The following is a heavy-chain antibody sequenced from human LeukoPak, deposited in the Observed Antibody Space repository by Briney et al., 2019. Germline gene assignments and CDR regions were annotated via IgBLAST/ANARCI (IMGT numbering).Heavy chain of an antibody. Sequence: GGSLRLSCAASGFSFNRFAFHWVRQAPGKGLEWIAAVSYDGSEKYYADSVKGRFTISSDNSKNTLFLQMNSLRAEDTAVYYCARDSSGWYEGYFDYWGQGTLVTVSS. CDR2: VSYDGSEK. CDR1: GFSFNRFA. D-gene: IGHD6-19*01. V-gene: IGHV3-30-3*01. J-gene: IGHJ4*02. CDR3: ARDSSGWYEGYFDY.